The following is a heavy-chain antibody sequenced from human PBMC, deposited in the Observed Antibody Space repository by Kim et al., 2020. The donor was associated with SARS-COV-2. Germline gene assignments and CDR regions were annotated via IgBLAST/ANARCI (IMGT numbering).Heavy chain of an antibody. CDR3: ARGSFQQGFDP. Sequence: GGSLRLSCEASGFTFSSYWMNWVRQGPGKGLVWASRIKSDGSDTHYADSVKGRFTISRDNAKNTLHLQLNSLGVEDTAIYYYARGSFQQGFDPWGQGTLVTVSS. J-gene: IGHJ5*02. V-gene: IGHV3-74*01. D-gene: IGHD6-13*01. CDR1: GFTFSSYW. CDR2: IKSDGSDT.